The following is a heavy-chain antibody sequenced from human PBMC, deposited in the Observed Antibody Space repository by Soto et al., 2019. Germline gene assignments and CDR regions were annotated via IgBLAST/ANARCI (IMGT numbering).Heavy chain of an antibody. V-gene: IGHV3-7*01. CDR1: GFTFSSYW. D-gene: IGHD2-15*01. Sequence: GGSLRLSCAASGFTFSSYWMSWVRQAPGKGLEWVANIKQDGSEKYYVDSVKGRFTISRDNAKNSLYLQMNSLRAEDTAVYYCARNGGGSWSQFDYWGQGTLVTVS. CDR3: ARNGGGSWSQFDY. J-gene: IGHJ4*02. CDR2: IKQDGSEK.